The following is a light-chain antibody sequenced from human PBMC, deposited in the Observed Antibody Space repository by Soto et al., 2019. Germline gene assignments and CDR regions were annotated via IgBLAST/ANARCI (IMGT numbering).Light chain of an antibody. CDR2: AAS. CDR3: QQSYNTPRT. Sequence: DIQMTQSPSSLSASVGDRITIACRASQSISTYLNWYHQRPGDAPKLLIYAASRLQSGVPSRFRGSGSGTDFTLTISSLQPEDVATYYCQQSYNTPRTFGQGTKVEI. V-gene: IGKV1-39*01. J-gene: IGKJ1*01. CDR1: QSISTY.